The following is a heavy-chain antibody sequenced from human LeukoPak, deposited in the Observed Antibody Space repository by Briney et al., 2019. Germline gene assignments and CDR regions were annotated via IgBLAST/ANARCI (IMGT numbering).Heavy chain of an antibody. CDR2: ISYDGSNK. CDR1: GFTFSSYG. V-gene: IGHV3-30*18. Sequence: GRSLRLSCAASGFTFSSYGMHWVRQAPGKGLEWVAVISYDGSNKYYADSVRGRFTISRDNSKNTLYLQMNSLRAEDTAVYYCAKDRKKWLQWDYFDYWGQGTLVTVSS. CDR3: AKDRKKWLQWDYFDY. J-gene: IGHJ4*02. D-gene: IGHD5-24*01.